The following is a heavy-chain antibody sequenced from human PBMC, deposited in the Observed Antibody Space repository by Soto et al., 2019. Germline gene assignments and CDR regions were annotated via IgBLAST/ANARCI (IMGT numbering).Heavy chain of an antibody. CDR3: ARGGSGSYYNKFYYYYYGMDV. D-gene: IGHD3-10*01. CDR1: GGYISSYY. Sequence: SETLSLTCPVSGGYISSYYWSWIRQTAGKGLEWIGRIYTSGSTNYNPSLKSRVTMSVDTSKNQFSLKLSSVTAADTAVYYCARGGSGSYYNKFYYYYYGMDVWGQGTTVTVSS. CDR2: IYTSGST. V-gene: IGHV4-4*07. J-gene: IGHJ6*02.